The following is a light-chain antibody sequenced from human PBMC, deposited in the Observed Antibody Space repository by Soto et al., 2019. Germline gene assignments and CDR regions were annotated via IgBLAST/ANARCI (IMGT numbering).Light chain of an antibody. J-gene: IGLJ1*01. Sequence: QSVLTQPASVSGSPGQSITISCTGTSNDIGIYNYVSWYQQHPGKAPKLVICEVSNRPSGVSSRFSGSKSGNTASLTISGLRAEDEADYYCVSFTTSRSYVFGTGTKVTVL. CDR3: VSFTTSRSYV. CDR2: EVS. V-gene: IGLV2-14*01. CDR1: SNDIGIYNY.